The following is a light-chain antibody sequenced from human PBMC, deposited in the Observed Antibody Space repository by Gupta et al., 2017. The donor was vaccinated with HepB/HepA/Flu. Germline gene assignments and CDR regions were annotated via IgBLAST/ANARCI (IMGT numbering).Light chain of an antibody. Sequence: QSALAQTASVSGSPGQSITISCTGTSSDIGSHNLVSWYQHHPGKAPKLFIYEVTKRPSGVSSRFSASKSGNTASLTISGLQAEDEADYYCCSYAGSSTWVFGGGTKVTVL. CDR1: SSDIGSHNL. V-gene: IGLV2-23*02. J-gene: IGLJ3*02. CDR3: CSYAGSSTWV. CDR2: EVT.